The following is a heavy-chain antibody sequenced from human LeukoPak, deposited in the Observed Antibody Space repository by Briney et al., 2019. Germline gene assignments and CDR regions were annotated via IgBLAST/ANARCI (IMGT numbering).Heavy chain of an antibody. CDR2: IYPGDSDT. CDR1: GYSFTSYW. J-gene: IGHJ6*02. CDR3: ARLQVDRAPDYYYYRMDV. V-gene: IGHV5-51*01. D-gene: IGHD2-2*01. Sequence: GESLKISCKGSGYSFTSYWIGWVRQMPGKGLEWMGIIYPGDSDTRYSPSFQGQVTISADKSISTAYLQWSGLKASDTAMYYCARLQVDRAPDYYYYRMDVWGQGTTVTVSS.